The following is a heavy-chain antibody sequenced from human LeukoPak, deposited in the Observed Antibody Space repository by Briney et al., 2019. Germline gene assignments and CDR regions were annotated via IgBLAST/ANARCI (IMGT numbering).Heavy chain of an antibody. CDR2: IDPSDSYL. Sequence: GESLKISCKASGYSFTSYWIRWVRQMPGKGLEWMGRIDPSDSYLNYSPSFQGHVTISIDKSINTAYLQWSSLKASDTAMYYCARQAIGDSSSWYRHFDYWGQGALVTVSS. D-gene: IGHD6-13*01. CDR1: GYSFTSYW. CDR3: ARQAIGDSSSWYRHFDY. V-gene: IGHV5-10-1*01. J-gene: IGHJ4*02.